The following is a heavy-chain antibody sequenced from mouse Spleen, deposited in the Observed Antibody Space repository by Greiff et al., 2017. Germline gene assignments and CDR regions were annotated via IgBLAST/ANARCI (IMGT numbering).Heavy chain of an antibody. Sequence: QVQLQQPGAELVKPGASVKLSCKASGYTFTSYWMQWVKQRPGQGLEWIGEIDPSDSYTNYNQKFKGKATLTVDTSSSTAYMQLSSLTSEDSAVYYCASERGYYAMDYWGQGTSVTVSS. CDR2: IDPSDSYT. CDR1: GYTFTSYW. CDR3: ASERGYYAMDY. V-gene: IGHV1-50*01. J-gene: IGHJ4*01.